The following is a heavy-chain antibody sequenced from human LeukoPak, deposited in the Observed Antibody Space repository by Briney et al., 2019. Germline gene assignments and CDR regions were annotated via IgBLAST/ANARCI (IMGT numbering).Heavy chain of an antibody. J-gene: IGHJ6*02. D-gene: IGHD5-18*01. CDR1: GGSVSSGSYY. Sequence: SETLSLTCTVSGGSVSSGSYYWSWIRQPPGKGLEWIGYIYYSGSTNRNPSLKSRVTISVDTSKNQFSLKLSSVTAADTAVYYCARELGYSYGHYYYYYGMDVWGQGTTVTVSS. V-gene: IGHV4-61*01. CDR2: IYYSGST. CDR3: ARELGYSYGHYYYYYGMDV.